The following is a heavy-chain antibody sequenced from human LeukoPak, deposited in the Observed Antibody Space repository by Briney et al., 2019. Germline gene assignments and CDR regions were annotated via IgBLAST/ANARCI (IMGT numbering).Heavy chain of an antibody. D-gene: IGHD6-19*01. CDR2: ISSSGGST. V-gene: IGHV3-64*04. J-gene: IGHJ5*02. Sequence: GGSLRLSCSASAFTFSNYAMHWVRQAPGKGLEYVSAISSSGGSTYYADSVKGRFTISRDNSKNTLYLQMNSLRAEDTAVYYCAKSFSGWFEDWGQGTLVTVSS. CDR1: AFTFSNYA. CDR3: AKSFSGWFED.